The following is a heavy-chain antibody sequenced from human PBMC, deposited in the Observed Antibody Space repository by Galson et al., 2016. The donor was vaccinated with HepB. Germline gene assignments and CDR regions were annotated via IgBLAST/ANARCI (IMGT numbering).Heavy chain of an antibody. D-gene: IGHD1-7*01. CDR2: TYYRSEWYS. CDR3: ARHWDSTWYYFDY. J-gene: IGHJ4*02. Sequence: CAISGDSVSSENAGWSWIRQSPSRGLEWLGKTYYRSEWYSDYAPSVKSRISITADTSKNQFSLPFNSVTPEDTAVYYCARHWDSTWYYFDYWGQGTLVTVSS. CDR1: GDSVSSENAG. V-gene: IGHV6-1*01.